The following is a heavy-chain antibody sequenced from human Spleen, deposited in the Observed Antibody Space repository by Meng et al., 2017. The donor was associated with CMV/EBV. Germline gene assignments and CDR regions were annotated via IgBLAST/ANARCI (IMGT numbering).Heavy chain of an antibody. CDR3: TTVRRYDILTGYYNRDY. J-gene: IGHJ4*02. CDR2: VKSKTDGGTT. V-gene: IGHV3-15*01. Sequence: LSLTCAASGFIFSTYSINWVRQAPGKGLEWVGRVKSKTDGGTTDYAAPVKGRFTISRDDSKTTLYLQMNSLKTEDTAVYYCTTVRRYDILTGYYNRDYWGQGTLVTVSS. D-gene: IGHD3-9*01. CDR1: GFIFSTYS.